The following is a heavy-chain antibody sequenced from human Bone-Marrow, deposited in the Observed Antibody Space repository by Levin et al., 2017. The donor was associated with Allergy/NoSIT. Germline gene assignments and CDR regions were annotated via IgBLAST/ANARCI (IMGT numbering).Heavy chain of an antibody. D-gene: IGHD5-12*01. CDR2: ISDSGST. J-gene: IGHJ4*02. CDR3: ARHYPGWLRIAYFDY. CDR1: GGPIRSYY. V-gene: IGHV4-59*08. Sequence: SETLSLTCTVSGGPIRSYYWSWLRQPPGKGLEWVGYISDSGSTNYNSSFKSRVTISLDMSNNRFSLRLTSVTAADTAIYYCARHYPGWLRIAYFDYWGRGGLVTVSS.